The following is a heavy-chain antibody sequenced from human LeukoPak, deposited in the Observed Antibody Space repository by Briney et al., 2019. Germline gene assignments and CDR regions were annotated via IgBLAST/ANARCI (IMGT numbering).Heavy chain of an antibody. Sequence: QPGGSLRLSCAASGFTFSSYDMPWVRQATGKGLEWVSAIGSGGDTYYPGSVKGRFTISRENAKNSLYLHMNSLRVGDTAVYYCARAHHGYSYGYDYWGQGTLVTVSS. CDR2: IGSGGDT. CDR1: GFTFSSYD. D-gene: IGHD5-18*01. CDR3: ARAHHGYSYGYDY. J-gene: IGHJ4*02. V-gene: IGHV3-13*01.